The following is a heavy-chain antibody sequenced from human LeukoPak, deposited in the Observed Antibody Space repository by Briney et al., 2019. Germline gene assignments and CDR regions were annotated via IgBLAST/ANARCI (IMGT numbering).Heavy chain of an antibody. CDR2: IKHDGSEK. CDR3: ATPLDYFDMSDSHQGGD. D-gene: IGHD3-22*01. J-gene: IGHJ4*02. CDR1: GFTFSRHW. Sequence: PGGSLRLSCAASGFTFSRHWMTWVRQAPGKGLEWVANIKHDGSEKNYVDSVKGRFTISRDNAKNSLYLQMNSLRAEDMAVYYCATPLDYFDMSDSHQGGDWGQGTLVTVSS. V-gene: IGHV3-7*03.